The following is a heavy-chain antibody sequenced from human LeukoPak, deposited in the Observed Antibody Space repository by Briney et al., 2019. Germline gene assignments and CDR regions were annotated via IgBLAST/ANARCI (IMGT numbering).Heavy chain of an antibody. CDR2: IYYSGST. Sequence: SETLSPTCTVSGGSISSSSYYWGWIRQPPGKGLEWIGSIYYSGSTYYNPSLKSRVTISVDTSKNQFSLKLSSVTAADTAVYYCARHLHDAFDIWGQGTMVTVSS. J-gene: IGHJ3*02. CDR3: ARHLHDAFDI. CDR1: GGSISSSSYY. V-gene: IGHV4-39*01.